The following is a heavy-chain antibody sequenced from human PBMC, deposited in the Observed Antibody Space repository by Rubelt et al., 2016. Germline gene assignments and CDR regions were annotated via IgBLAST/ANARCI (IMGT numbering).Heavy chain of an antibody. J-gene: IGHJ3*02. Sequence: VRQAPGQRLEWMGWINAGNGNTKYSQKFQGRVTITRDTSASTAYMELSSLRSEDTAVYYCAREHLNVLLWFGELGSGGEHAAFDIWGQGTMVTVSS. V-gene: IGHV1-3*01. CDR3: AREHLNVLLWFGELGSGGEHAAFDI. CDR2: INAGNGNT. D-gene: IGHD3-10*01.